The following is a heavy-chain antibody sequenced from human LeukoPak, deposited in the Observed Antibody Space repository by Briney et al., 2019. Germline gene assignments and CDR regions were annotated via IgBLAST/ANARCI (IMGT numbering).Heavy chain of an antibody. CDR1: GGSLSHFF. V-gene: IGHV4-59*01. J-gene: IGHJ4*02. Sequence: PSETLSLTCSVSGGSLSHFFWTWIRQSPGGGLEWIASVGHTGTTNYKSSLKSRLTISKDTSKNQVSLRLTSVTVADTAMYYCARVSKSYFDSGNYPKVSHYFDYWGQGILVTVSS. CDR3: ARVSKSYFDSGNYPKVSHYFDY. D-gene: IGHD3-10*01. CDR2: VGHTGTT.